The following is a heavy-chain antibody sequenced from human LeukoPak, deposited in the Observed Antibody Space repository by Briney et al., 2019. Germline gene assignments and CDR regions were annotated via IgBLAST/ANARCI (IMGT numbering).Heavy chain of an antibody. V-gene: IGHV3-49*04. Sequence: GGSLRLSCTASGFTFSDYPMGWVRQAPGKGLEWVGFIRSKSYGGTTEYAASVNGRFTVSRDDSKTIAYLQLNSLKTEDTAVYYCTRPNFYDGSGYSSYYFDSWGQGTLVTVSS. CDR2: IRSKSYGGTT. CDR1: GFTFSDYP. J-gene: IGHJ4*02. D-gene: IGHD3-22*01. CDR3: TRPNFYDGSGYSSYYFDS.